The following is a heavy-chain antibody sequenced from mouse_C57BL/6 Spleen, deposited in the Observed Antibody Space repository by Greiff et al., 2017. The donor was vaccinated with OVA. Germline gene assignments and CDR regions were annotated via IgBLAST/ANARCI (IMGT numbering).Heavy chain of an antibody. V-gene: IGHV1-61*01. D-gene: IGHD1-1*01. Sequence: QVQLQQPGAELVRPGSSVKLSCKASGYTFTSYWMDWVKQRPGQGLEWIGIIHPSDSETHYNQKFKDKATLTVDKSSSTAYMQLSSLTSEDSAVYYCAFSITTVVAPLAYWGQGTLVTVSA. CDR3: AFSITTVVAPLAY. CDR1: GYTFTSYW. CDR2: IHPSDSET. J-gene: IGHJ3*01.